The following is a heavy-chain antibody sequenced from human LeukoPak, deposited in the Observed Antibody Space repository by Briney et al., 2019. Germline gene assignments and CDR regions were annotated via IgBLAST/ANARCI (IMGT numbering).Heavy chain of an antibody. CDR1: GGSISTYY. J-gene: IGHJ4*02. V-gene: IGHV4-59*08. CDR2: IYYSGSI. CDR3: ARSRGYSYGTTFLDY. Sequence: SETLSLTCTVSGGSISTYYWSWIRQPPGKGLEWIGYIYYSGSINYNPSLKSRVTISVDTSKNQISLKLSSVTAADTAVYYCARSRGYSYGTTFLDYWGQGTLVTVSS. D-gene: IGHD5-18*01.